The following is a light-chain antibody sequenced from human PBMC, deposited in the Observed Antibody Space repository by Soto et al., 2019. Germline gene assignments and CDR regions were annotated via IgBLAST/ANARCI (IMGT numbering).Light chain of an antibody. CDR3: SSYRRSTSLV. V-gene: IGLV2-14*01. CDR2: EVT. Sequence: QSALTQPASVSGSPGQSITIYCTGTSSDIGASNYVSWYQQHPGKAPKLMLYEVTHRPSGVSNRFSGSKSDNTASLTISGLQAEDEADYYCSSYRRSTSLVFGGGTKVTVL. J-gene: IGLJ2*01. CDR1: SSDIGASNY.